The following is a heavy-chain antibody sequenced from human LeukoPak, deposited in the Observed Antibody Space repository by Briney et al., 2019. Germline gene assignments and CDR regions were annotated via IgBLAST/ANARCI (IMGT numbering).Heavy chain of an antibody. Sequence: ASVKVSCKASGGTFSSYAISWVRQAPGKGLKWVSTITTGDGNTYYADSVKGRFTVSRDDSKNTLYLQMNSLRAEDTAVYYCAKDGGLWVSAHWGDSWGRGTLVTVSS. CDR2: ITTGDGNT. J-gene: IGHJ4*02. D-gene: IGHD7-27*01. CDR1: GGTFSSYA. V-gene: IGHV3-23*01. CDR3: AKDGGLWVSAHWGDS.